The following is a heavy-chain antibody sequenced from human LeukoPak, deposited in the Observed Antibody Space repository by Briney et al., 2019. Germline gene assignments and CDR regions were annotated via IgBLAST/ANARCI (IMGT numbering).Heavy chain of an antibody. D-gene: IGHD3-10*01. CDR3: ASALYGSGSYYGY. J-gene: IGHJ4*02. Sequence: SETLSLTCTVSGYSISSGYYWGWIRQPPGKGLEWIGSIYHSGSTYYNPSLKSRVTISVDRSKNQFSLKLSSVTAADTAVYYCASALYGSGSYYGYWGQGTLVTVSS. CDR1: GYSISSGYY. V-gene: IGHV4-38-2*02. CDR2: IYHSGST.